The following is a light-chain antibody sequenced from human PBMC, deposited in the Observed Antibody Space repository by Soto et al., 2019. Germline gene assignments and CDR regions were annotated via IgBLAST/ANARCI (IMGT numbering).Light chain of an antibody. J-gene: IGKJ3*01. CDR2: DAS. V-gene: IGKV3-11*01. CDR3: QQGSNWPPFT. Sequence: EIVLTQSPATLSLSPGERATLSCRASQSVSSYLAWYQQKPGQAPRLLIYDASNRATGIPARLSGSGSGTDFTLTISSLEAEDFAVYDCQQGSNWPPFTFGPGTKVDIK. CDR1: QSVSSY.